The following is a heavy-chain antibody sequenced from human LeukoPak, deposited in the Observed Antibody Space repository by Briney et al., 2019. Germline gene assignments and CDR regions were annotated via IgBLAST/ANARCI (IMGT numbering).Heavy chain of an antibody. Sequence: SQTLSLTCTVSGGSISSGDYYWSWIRQPPGKGLEWIGYIYYSGSTYYNPSLKSRVTISVDTSKNQFSLKLSSVTAADTAVYYCARDDPIEMATIMWGQGTPVTVSS. CDR1: GGSISSGDYY. D-gene: IGHD5-24*01. CDR3: ARDDPIEMATIM. J-gene: IGHJ4*02. CDR2: IYYSGST. V-gene: IGHV4-30-4*01.